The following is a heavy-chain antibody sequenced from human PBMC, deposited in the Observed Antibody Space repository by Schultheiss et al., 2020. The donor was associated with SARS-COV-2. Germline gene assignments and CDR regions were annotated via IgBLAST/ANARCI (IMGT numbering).Heavy chain of an antibody. V-gene: IGHV3-15*01. CDR2: IKSKTDGGTT. CDR1: GFTFSNAW. CDR3: AKDYRPWFGELGSYYFDY. J-gene: IGHJ4*02. Sequence: GGSLRLSCAASGFTFSNAWMSWVRQAPGKGLEWVGRIKSKTDGGTTDYAAPVKGRFTISRDDSKNTLYLQMNSLRAEDTAVYYCAKDYRPWFGELGSYYFDYWGQGTLVTVSS. D-gene: IGHD3-10*01.